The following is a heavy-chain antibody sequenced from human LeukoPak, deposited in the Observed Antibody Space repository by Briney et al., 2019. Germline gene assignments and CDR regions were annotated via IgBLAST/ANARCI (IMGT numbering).Heavy chain of an antibody. CDR1: GGSISSTIYD. CDR2: IYYSGST. CDR3: ARVYYGGLY. D-gene: IGHD4-23*01. Sequence: SETLSLTCIVSGGSISSTIYDWAWIRQPPGKGLEWIGTIYYSGSTFYSPSLKSRVTISVDTSKNQFSLRLSSVTAADTAVYYCARVYYGGLYGGRGTLATVST. V-gene: IGHV4-39*07. J-gene: IGHJ4*02.